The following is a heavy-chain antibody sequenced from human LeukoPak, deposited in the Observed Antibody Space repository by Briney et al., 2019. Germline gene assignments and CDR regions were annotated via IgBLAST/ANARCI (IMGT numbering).Heavy chain of an antibody. CDR3: ARESPIGSGYYGVGNWFDP. CDR1: GGSISSYY. J-gene: IGHJ5*02. V-gene: IGHV4-59*12. CDR2: IYYSGST. D-gene: IGHD3-3*01. Sequence: PSETLSLTCTVSGGSISSYYWSWIRQPPGKGLEWIGYIYYSGSTNYNPSLKSRVTISVDTSKNQFSLKLSSVTAADTAVYYCARESPIGSGYYGVGNWFDPWGQGTLATVSS.